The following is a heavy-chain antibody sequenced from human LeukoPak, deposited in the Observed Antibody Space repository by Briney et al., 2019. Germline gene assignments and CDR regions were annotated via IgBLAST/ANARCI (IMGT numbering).Heavy chain of an antibody. J-gene: IGHJ3*02. D-gene: IGHD2-2*01. CDR2: IYYSGST. CDR1: GGSITNYY. V-gene: IGHV4-59*01. CDR3: ARDLLYCSSTSCHTSYAFDI. Sequence: SETLSLTCTVSGGSITNYYWSWIRQPPGKGLEWIGYIYYSGSTNYNPSLKSRVTISVDTSKNQFSLKLSSVTAADTAVYYCARDLLYCSSTSCHTSYAFDIWGQGTMVTVSS.